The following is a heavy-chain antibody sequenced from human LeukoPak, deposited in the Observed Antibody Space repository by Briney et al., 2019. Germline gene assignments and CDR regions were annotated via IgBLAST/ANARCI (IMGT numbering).Heavy chain of an antibody. Sequence: ASVNVSCKASGYTFTSYGISWVRQAPGQGLEWMGWISAYNGNTNYAQKLQGRVTMTTDTSTSTAYMELRSLRSDDTAVYYCARVTGVTAIRYYFDYWGQGTLVTVSS. CDR3: ARVTGVTAIRYYFDY. D-gene: IGHD2-21*02. CDR2: ISAYNGNT. CDR1: GYTFTSYG. V-gene: IGHV1-18*01. J-gene: IGHJ4*02.